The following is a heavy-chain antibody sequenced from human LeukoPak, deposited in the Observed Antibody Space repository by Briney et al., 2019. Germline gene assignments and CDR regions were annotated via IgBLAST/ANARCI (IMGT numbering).Heavy chain of an antibody. CDR1: GFTVSSNY. J-gene: IGHJ4*02. CDR2: IYSGGST. Sequence: GGSLRLSCAASGFTVSSNYMSWVRQAPGKGLEWVSVIYSGGSTYYADSVKGRFTISRDSSKNTLYLQMNSLRAEDTAVYYCARELGDGYNPFDYWGQGTLVTVSS. D-gene: IGHD5-24*01. V-gene: IGHV3-53*01. CDR3: ARELGDGYNPFDY.